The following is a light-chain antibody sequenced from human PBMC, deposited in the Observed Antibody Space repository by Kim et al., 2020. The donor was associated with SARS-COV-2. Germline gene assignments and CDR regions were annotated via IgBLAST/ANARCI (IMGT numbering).Light chain of an antibody. CDR3: QSYDSSLNNVI. Sequence: QRVIISCTGSSSNIGAGYDVHWYQQLPGTAPKLLIYGNNNRPSGVPDRFSGSKPGTSASLAITGLQAEDEADYYCQSYDSSLNNVIFGGGTKVTVL. CDR2: GNN. CDR1: SSNIGAGYD. J-gene: IGLJ2*01. V-gene: IGLV1-40*01.